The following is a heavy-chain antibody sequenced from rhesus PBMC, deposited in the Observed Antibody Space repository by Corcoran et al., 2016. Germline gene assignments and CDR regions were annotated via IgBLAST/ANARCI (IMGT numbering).Heavy chain of an antibody. J-gene: IGHJ5-1*01. D-gene: IGHD1-1-1*01. V-gene: IGHV4-80*01. CDR1: GGSFSSYW. CDR3: ARGGDSWNYVVENRFDV. Sequence: QVQLQESGPGLVKPSETLSLTCAVSGGSFSSYWWSWIRQPPGKGLEWIGEINGNSGNTNTNPPLKSRVNMSKDASKNQFSLKLSSVTAADTAVYYCARGGDSWNYVVENRFDVWGPGVLVTVSS. CDR2: INGNSGNT.